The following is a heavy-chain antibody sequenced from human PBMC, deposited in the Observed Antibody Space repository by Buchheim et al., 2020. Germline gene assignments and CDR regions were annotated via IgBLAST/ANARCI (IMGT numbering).Heavy chain of an antibody. V-gene: IGHV3-23*01. CDR2: ISGSGGST. CDR1: GFTFSSYA. J-gene: IGHJ4*02. Sequence: EVQLLESGGGLVQPGGFLRLSCAASGFTFSSYAMSWVRQAPGKGLEWVSAISGSGGSTYYADSVKGRFTISRDNSKNTLYLQMNSLRAEDTAVYYCAKDMSADDYYGSGSYWRPFDYWGQGTL. D-gene: IGHD3-10*01. CDR3: AKDMSADDYYGSGSYWRPFDY.